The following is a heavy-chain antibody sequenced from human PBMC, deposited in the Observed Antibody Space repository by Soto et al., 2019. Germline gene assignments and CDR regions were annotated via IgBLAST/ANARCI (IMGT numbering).Heavy chain of an antibody. V-gene: IGHV3-33*01. Sequence: GGSLRLSCAASGFTFSSYGMHWVRQAPGKGLEWVAVIWYDGSNKYYADSVKGRFTISRDNSKNTLYLQMNSLRAEDTAVYYCARDWPPDPTGYSSGGQEFDYWGQGTLVTVSS. CDR3: ARDWPPDPTGYSSGGQEFDY. J-gene: IGHJ4*02. CDR1: GFTFSSYG. D-gene: IGHD6-19*01. CDR2: IWYDGSNK.